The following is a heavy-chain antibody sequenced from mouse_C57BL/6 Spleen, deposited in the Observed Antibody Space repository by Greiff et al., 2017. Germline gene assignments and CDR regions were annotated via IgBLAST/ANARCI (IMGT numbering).Heavy chain of an antibody. D-gene: IGHD2-5*01. Sequence: QVQLQQSGAELVKPGASVKISCKASGYAFSSYWMNWVKQRPGKGLEWIGQIYHGDGDTNYNGKFKGKATLTADKSSSTAYMQLSSLTSEDSAVYFCARIYSNYVGFAYWGQGTLVTVSA. CDR2: IYHGDGDT. V-gene: IGHV1-80*01. CDR1: GYAFSSYW. CDR3: ARIYSNYVGFAY. J-gene: IGHJ3*01.